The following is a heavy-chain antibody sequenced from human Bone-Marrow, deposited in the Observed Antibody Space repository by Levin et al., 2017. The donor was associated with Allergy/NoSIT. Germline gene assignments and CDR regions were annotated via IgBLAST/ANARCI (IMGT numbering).Heavy chain of an antibody. J-gene: IGHJ3*01. Sequence: SQTLSLTCTVSGGSMRSTGYYWSWIRQQPAKGLEWIGYIYYSGDTYYSPSLESRLTISVDTSKNQFSLNLTSVTAADTAVYYCARAPFYYGSSGFVSAFDVWGQGTMVTVTS. V-gene: IGHV4-31*03. CDR2: IYYSGDT. CDR3: ARAPFYYGSSGFVSAFDV. CDR1: GGSMRSTGYY. D-gene: IGHD3-22*01.